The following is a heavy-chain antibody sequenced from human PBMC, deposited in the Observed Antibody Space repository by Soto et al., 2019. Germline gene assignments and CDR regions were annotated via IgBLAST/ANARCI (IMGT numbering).Heavy chain of an antibody. CDR3: ASVVLWSGYKGSV. J-gene: IGHJ6*02. CDR2: IKGDGSST. CDR1: GFTFSSYW. V-gene: IGHV3-74*01. D-gene: IGHD3-3*01. Sequence: GGSLRLSCAASGFTFSSYWMHWVRQAPGKGLVWVSRIKGDGSSTSYADSVKGRFTISRDNAKNTLFLQMNSLRAEDTAVYYCASVVLWSGYKGSVWGQGTTVTVSS.